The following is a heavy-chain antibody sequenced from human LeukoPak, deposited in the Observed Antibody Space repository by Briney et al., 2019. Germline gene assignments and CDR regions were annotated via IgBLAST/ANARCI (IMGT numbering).Heavy chain of an antibody. CDR3: ARSYYEYYYDSSGYYRPYFDY. CDR1: GFTFSSYW. V-gene: IGHV3-74*01. D-gene: IGHD3-22*01. J-gene: IGHJ4*02. CDR2: INSDGSST. Sequence: PGGSLRLSCAASGFTFSSYWMHWVRQAPGKGLVWVSRINSDGSSTSYADSVKGRFTISRDNSKNTLYLQMNSLRAEDTAVYYCARSYYEYYYDSSGYYRPYFDYWGQGTLVTVSS.